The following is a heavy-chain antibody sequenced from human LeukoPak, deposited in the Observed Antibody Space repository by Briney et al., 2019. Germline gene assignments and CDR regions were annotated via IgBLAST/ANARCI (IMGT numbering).Heavy chain of an antibody. CDR3: AGRGYSYDYPPYYYGMDV. CDR2: IIPILGIA. V-gene: IGHV1-69*04. Sequence: ASVKVSCKASGYKFNNFGISWVRQAPGQGLEWMGRIIPILGIANYAQKFQGRVTITADKSTSTAYMELSSLRSEDTAVYYCAGRGYSYDYPPYYYGMDVWGQGTTVTVSS. J-gene: IGHJ6*02. D-gene: IGHD5-18*01. CDR1: GYKFNNFG.